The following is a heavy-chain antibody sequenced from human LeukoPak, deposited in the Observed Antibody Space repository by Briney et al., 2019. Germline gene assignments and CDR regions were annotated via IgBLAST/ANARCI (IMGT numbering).Heavy chain of an antibody. J-gene: IGHJ5*02. CDR1: GFTFSSYS. Sequence: PGGSLRLSCAASGFTFSSYSMTRVRQAPGKGLEWVSSISGSSSNIYYADSVKGRFSISRDNAKNSLYLQMNSLRAEDTAVYFCAREQSGSGWPTWGQGTLVTVSS. CDR3: AREQSGSGWPT. V-gene: IGHV3-21*01. D-gene: IGHD6-19*01. CDR2: ISGSSSNI.